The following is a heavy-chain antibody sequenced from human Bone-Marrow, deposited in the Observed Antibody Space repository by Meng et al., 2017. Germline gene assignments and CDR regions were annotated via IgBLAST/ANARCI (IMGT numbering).Heavy chain of an antibody. Sequence: GESLKISCAASGFTFSSYSMNWVRQAPGKGLEWVSSISSSSSYIYYADSVKGRFTISRDNAKNSLYLQMNSLRAEDTAVYYCARDGELLYGSGSYLDYWGQGTLVTVSS. CDR1: GFTFSSYS. CDR2: ISSSSSYI. CDR3: ARDGELLYGSGSYLDY. V-gene: IGHV3-21*01. D-gene: IGHD3-10*01. J-gene: IGHJ4*02.